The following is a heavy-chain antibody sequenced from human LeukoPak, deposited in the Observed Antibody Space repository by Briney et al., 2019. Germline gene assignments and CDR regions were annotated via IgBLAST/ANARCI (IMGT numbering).Heavy chain of an antibody. D-gene: IGHD3-22*01. V-gene: IGHV4-59*01. CDR1: GGSISTYY. CDR2: IYYSGST. J-gene: IGHJ6*03. Sequence: SETPSLTRTVSGGSISTYYWSWIRQPPGKGLEWIGYIYYSGSTNYNPSLKSRVTISVDTSKNQFSLKLSSVTAADTAVYYCARAYYYDSSGYPVRSYYYYYMDVWGKGTTVTISS. CDR3: ARAYYYDSSGYPVRSYYYYYMDV.